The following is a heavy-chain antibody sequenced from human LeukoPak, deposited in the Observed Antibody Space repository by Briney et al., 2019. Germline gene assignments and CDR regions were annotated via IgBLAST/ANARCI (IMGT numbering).Heavy chain of an antibody. CDR2: INHSGST. CDR1: GGSFSGYY. Sequence: SETLSLTCAVYGGSFSGYYWSWIRQLPGKGLEWIGEINHSGSTNYNPSLKSRVTISVDTSKNQFSLKLSSVTAADTAVYFCARGPPTDYYDSSGFYYVFDYWGQGTLVTVSS. V-gene: IGHV4-34*01. D-gene: IGHD3-22*01. CDR3: ARGPPTDYYDSSGFYYVFDY. J-gene: IGHJ4*02.